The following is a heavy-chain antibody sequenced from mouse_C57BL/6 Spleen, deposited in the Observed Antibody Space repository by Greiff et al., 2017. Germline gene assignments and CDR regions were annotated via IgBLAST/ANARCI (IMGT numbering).Heavy chain of an antibody. J-gene: IGHJ4*01. CDR3: ARGKLLYAMDY. CDR2: ITPSNGGT. V-gene: IGHV1-53*01. Sequence: QVQLQQPGTELVKPGASVKLSCKASGYTFTSYWMHWVKQRPGQGLEWIGNITPSNGGTNYNEKFKSKATLTVDKSSSPAYMPLSSLTSEDAAFYYCARGKLLYAMDYWGQGTSVTVSS. CDR1: GYTFTSYW.